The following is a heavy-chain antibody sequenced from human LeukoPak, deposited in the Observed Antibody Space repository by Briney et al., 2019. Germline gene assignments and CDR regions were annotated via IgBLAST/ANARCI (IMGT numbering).Heavy chain of an antibody. V-gene: IGHV4-59*01. D-gene: IGHD3-10*01. Sequence: SETLSLTCTVPGGSFSSYYWSWIRQPPGKGLEWIGYIYYSGSTNYNPSLKSRVTLSVDTSKNQFSLKLSSVTAADTAVYYCARASPNLYGFGGIDYWGQGTLVTVSS. CDR1: GGSFSSYY. CDR3: ARASPNLYGFGGIDY. CDR2: IYYSGST. J-gene: IGHJ4*02.